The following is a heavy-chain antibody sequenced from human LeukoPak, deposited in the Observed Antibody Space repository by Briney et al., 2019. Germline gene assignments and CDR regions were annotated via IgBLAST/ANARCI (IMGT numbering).Heavy chain of an antibody. CDR2: IYYSGST. V-gene: IGHV4-59*08. CDR1: GGSISSYY. CDR3: ARHPRVTVGITGTTVLSRDAFDI. J-gene: IGHJ3*02. D-gene: IGHD1-20*01. Sequence: SETLSLTCTVSGGSISSYYWSWIRQPPGKGLEWIGYIYYSGSTNYNPSLKSRVTISVDTSKNQFSLKLSSVTAADTAVYYCARHPRVTVGITGTTVLSRDAFDIWGQGTMVTVSS.